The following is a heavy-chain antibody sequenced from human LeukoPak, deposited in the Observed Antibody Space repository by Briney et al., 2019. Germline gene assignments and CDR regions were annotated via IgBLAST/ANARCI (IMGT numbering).Heavy chain of an antibody. CDR3: ARSSRYCSRTSFYFVQ. V-gene: IGHV1-2*02. Sequence: ASVKVSCKASGYTFTDYYMHWVRQAPGQGIEWMGWINPNSGGTNYAQKFQGRVTMTRDTSISTAYMELSGLRSDDTAVYYCARSSRYCSRTSFYFVQWGQGTLVTVSS. CDR1: GYTFTDYY. CDR2: INPNSGGT. J-gene: IGHJ4*02. D-gene: IGHD2-2*01.